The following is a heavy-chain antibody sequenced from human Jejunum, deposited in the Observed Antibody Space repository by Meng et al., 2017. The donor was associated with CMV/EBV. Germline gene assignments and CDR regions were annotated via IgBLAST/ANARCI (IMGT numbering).Heavy chain of an antibody. CDR1: GFTFGSYS. V-gene: IGHV3-21*01. CDR3: ARDRVRSDY. CDR2: ISTGGSYI. D-gene: IGHD2-8*01. Sequence: LSCVASGFTFGSYSINWVRQAPGKGLEWVSSISTGGSYIHYADSVKGRFTISRDNAKNSLYLQMNSLRVEDTAVYYCARDRVRSDYWGQGTLVTVSS. J-gene: IGHJ4*02.